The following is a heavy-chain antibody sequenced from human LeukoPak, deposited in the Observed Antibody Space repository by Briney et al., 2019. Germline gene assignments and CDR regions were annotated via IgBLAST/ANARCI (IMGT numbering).Heavy chain of an antibody. CDR3: ARGRAATA. J-gene: IGHJ1*01. CDR2: INHSGST. CDR1: IGSFSDPY. V-gene: IGHV4-34*01. Sequence: SETLSLTCAVYIGSFSDPYWNWIRQSPGKGLEWIGEINHSGSTNYNPSLKSRATISADTSKNQFPLKLSSVTAADTGVYYCARGRAATAWGQGTVVTVSS. D-gene: IGHD6-13*01.